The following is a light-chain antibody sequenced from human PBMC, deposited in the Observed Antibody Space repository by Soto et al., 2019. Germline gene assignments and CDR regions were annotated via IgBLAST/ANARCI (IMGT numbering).Light chain of an antibody. J-gene: IGKJ4*01. Sequence: DIVMTQSPDSLAVSLGDRATINCKSSQSVLYSSNNKNYLAWYQQKPGQPPKLLIYWASTRESGVPDRFSGSGSGTDFTLTISSLQAEDVAVYYCQQYYSTPFFGGGTKVEIK. CDR1: QSVLYSSNNKNY. CDR3: QQYYSTPF. CDR2: WAS. V-gene: IGKV4-1*01.